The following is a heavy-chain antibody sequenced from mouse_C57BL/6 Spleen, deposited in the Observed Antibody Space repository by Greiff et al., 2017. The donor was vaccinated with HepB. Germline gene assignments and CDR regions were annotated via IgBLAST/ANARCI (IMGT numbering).Heavy chain of an antibody. CDR1: GYAFSSYW. J-gene: IGHJ1*03. D-gene: IGHD1-1*01. CDR2: IYPGDGDT. Sequence: QVQLKESGAELVKPGASVKISCKASGYAFSSYWMNWVKQRPGKGLEWIGQIYPGDGDTNYNGKFKGKATLTADKSSSTAYMQLSSLTSEDSAVYFCARGLRGYFDVWGTGTTVTVSS. V-gene: IGHV1-80*01. CDR3: ARGLRGYFDV.